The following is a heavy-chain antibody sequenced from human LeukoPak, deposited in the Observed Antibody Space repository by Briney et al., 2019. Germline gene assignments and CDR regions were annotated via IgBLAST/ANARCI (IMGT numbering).Heavy chain of an antibody. CDR2: LSSNGGST. CDR1: GFTFSSYA. V-gene: IGHV3-64D*06. CDR3: VKGGRGLYYYGMDV. J-gene: IGHJ6*02. Sequence: PRGSPRLSCSASGFTFSSYAMHWVRPAPGKGLEYVSALSSNGGSTYYAGSVKGRFTISRDNSKNTLYLQMSSLRAEDTAVYYCVKGGRGLYYYGMDVWGQGTTVTVSS.